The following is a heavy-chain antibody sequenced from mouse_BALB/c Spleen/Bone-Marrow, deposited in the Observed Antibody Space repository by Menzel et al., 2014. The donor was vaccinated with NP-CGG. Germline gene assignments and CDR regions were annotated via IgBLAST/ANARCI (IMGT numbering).Heavy chain of an antibody. J-gene: IGHJ2*01. CDR1: GFTFTNYF. CDR3: ARDYNGYFDF. D-gene: IGHD6-1*01. Sequence: EVKLVESGGGLVQPGGSLRLSCTTSGFTFTNYFMTWVRQPPGKALEWLGFIRNKANGYTTEYNPSVKGRFTISRDNSQGIFYIQKNTLRAEDSAIYYCARDYNGYFDFWGQGTTLTVSS. CDR2: IRNKANGYTT. V-gene: IGHV7-3*02.